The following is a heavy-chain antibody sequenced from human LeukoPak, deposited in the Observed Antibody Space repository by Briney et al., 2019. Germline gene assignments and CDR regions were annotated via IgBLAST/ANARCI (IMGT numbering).Heavy chain of an antibody. CDR3: AKEMGPGYYDSSGYYYLDAFDI. CDR1: GFTFSNYA. Sequence: GGSLRLSCAASGFTFSNYAMSWVRQAPGKGLEWVSAISGSGGSTYYADSVKGRFTISRDNSKNTLYLQMNSLRAEDTAVYYCAKEMGPGYYDSSGYYYLDAFDIWGQGTMVTVSS. V-gene: IGHV3-23*01. D-gene: IGHD3-22*01. CDR2: ISGSGGST. J-gene: IGHJ3*02.